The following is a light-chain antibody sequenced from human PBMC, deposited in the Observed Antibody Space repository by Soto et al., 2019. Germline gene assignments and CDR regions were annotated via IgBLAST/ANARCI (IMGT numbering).Light chain of an antibody. CDR2: AAS. CDR1: QDISTY. V-gene: IGKV1-9*01. J-gene: IGKJ3*01. CDR3: QQLNTYPFT. Sequence: DIQLTQSPSFLSASVGDRVTITCRASQDISTYLAWYQQKPGKAPRLVISAASTLQSGVPSTFSASASGTEFTLKISSLQPEDFATYYCQQLNTYPFTSGPGTTVALK.